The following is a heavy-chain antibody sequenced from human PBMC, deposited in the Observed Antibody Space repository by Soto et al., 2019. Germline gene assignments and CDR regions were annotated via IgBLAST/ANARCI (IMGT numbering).Heavy chain of an antibody. CDR2: IGSKGETYAT. D-gene: IGHD3-22*01. CDR1: GFTFGASN. J-gene: IGHJ4*02. V-gene: IGHV3-73*01. CDR3: ARVHPLSSGYAPVDY. Sequence: SLRLSCAASGFTFGASNLQWVRQASGKGLEWLGRIGSKGETYATTYAASVKGRFTISRDNSKNTLYLQMGSLRAEDMAVYYCARVHPLSSGYAPVDYWGQGTLVTVSS.